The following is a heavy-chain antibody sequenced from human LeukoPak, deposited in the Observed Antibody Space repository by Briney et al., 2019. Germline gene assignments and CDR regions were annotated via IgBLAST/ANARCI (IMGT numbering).Heavy chain of an antibody. CDR3: ARVLPGIAVAGTGVDY. CDR2: VSSRGSTI. D-gene: IGHD6-19*01. J-gene: IGHJ4*02. V-gene: IGHV3-48*03. CDR1: GFTFSSYE. Sequence: GGSLRLSXAASGFTFSSYEMNWIRQAPGKGLEWVSYVSSRGSTIYYADSVKGRFTISRDNAKNSLYLQMNSLRAEDTAVYYCARVLPGIAVAGTGVDYWGQGTLVTVSS.